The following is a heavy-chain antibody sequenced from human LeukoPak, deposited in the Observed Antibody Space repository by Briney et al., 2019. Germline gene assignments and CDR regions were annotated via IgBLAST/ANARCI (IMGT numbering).Heavy chain of an antibody. J-gene: IGHJ6*03. Sequence: GGSLRLSCAASGFTFSSYGMHWVRQAPGKGLEWVAVISFDGSHKYYADFVKGRFNISRDNSKNTLYLQMNSLRAGDTAVYYCAKGSKLLLFTRDHYMAVWGKGTTVT. CDR3: AKGSKLLLFTRDHYMAV. CDR2: ISFDGSHK. CDR1: GFTFSSYG. V-gene: IGHV3-30*18. D-gene: IGHD2-21*01.